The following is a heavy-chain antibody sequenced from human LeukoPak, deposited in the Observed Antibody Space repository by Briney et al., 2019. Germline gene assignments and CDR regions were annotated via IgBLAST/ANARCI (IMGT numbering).Heavy chain of an antibody. J-gene: IGHJ4*02. CDR2: INPNSGGT. D-gene: IGHD6-13*01. CDR1: GYIFTGYY. Sequence: ASVKVSCKASGYIFTGYYMHWVRQAPGQGLEWMGWINPNSGGTNYAHKFQGRVTMTRDTSISTAYMELSRLRSDDTAVYYCARDRPPQLVRPFDYWGQGTLVTVST. CDR3: ARDRPPQLVRPFDY. V-gene: IGHV1-2*07.